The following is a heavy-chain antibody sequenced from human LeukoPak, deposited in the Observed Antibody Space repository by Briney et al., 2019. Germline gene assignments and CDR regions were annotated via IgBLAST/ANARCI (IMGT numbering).Heavy chain of an antibody. CDR3: ARGLITVTTSDAFDI. Sequence: SETLSLTCAVYGGSFSGYYWSWIRQPPGKGLEWIGEINHSGSTNYNPSLKSRVTISVDTSKNQFSLKLSSVTAADTAVYYCARGLITVTTSDAFDIWGQGTMVTVSS. J-gene: IGHJ3*02. D-gene: IGHD4-17*01. V-gene: IGHV4-34*01. CDR1: GGSFSGYY. CDR2: INHSGST.